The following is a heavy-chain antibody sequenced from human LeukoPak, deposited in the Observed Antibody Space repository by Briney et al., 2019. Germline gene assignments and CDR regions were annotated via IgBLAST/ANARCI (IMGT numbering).Heavy chain of an antibody. CDR1: GGSISSYY. D-gene: IGHD3-10*01. Sequence: PETLSLTCTVSGGSISSYYWSWIRQPPGKGLEWIGYIHHSGSTYYNPSLKSRVIISVDTSKNQFSLKLNSVTAADTAVYYCATYGSGSYRFDPWGQGTLVTVSS. V-gene: IGHV4-59*06. CDR3: ATYGSGSYRFDP. CDR2: IHHSGST. J-gene: IGHJ5*02.